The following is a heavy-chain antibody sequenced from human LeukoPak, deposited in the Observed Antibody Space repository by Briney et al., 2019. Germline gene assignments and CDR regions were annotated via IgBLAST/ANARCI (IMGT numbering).Heavy chain of an antibody. CDR2: VNHRGTT. D-gene: IGHD4-23*01. J-gene: IGHJ4*02. CDR3: ARDPTTVVTLPYYFDF. CDR1: GGSFTVHH. V-gene: IGHV4-34*01. Sequence: SETLSLTCAVYGGSFTVHHWNGIRQSAGKGRDGIGEVNHRGTTTYNPSLKSRVTISVDTSKNQFFLKLPSVTAADTAVYYCARDPTTVVTLPYYFDFWGQGTLVTVSS.